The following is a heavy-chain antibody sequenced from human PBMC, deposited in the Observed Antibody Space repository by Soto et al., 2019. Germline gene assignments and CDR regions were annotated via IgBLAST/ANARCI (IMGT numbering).Heavy chain of an antibody. CDR2: ISYDGSNK. CDR1: GFTFSSYA. Sequence: QVQLVESGGGVVQPGRSLRLSCAASGFTFSSYAMHWVRQAPGKGLEWVAVISYDGSNKYYADSVKGRFTISRDNSKNPLYLQMNSLRAADTAVYYCARDGPAYFDYWGQGTLVTVSS. J-gene: IGHJ4*02. CDR3: ARDGPAYFDY. D-gene: IGHD2-15*01. V-gene: IGHV3-30-3*01.